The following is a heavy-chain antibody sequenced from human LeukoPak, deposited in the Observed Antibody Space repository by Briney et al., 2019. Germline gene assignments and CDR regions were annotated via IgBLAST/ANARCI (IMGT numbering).Heavy chain of an antibody. CDR3: ARDSRSSTGSGTDY. CDR2: INPNSGGT. D-gene: IGHD3-10*01. V-gene: IGHV1-2*02. Sequence: ASVKVSCKASGYTFTGYYMHWVRQAPGQGLEWMGWINPNSGGTNYAQKFQGRVTMTGDTSISTAYMELSRLRSDDTAVYYCARDSRSSTGSGTDYWGQGTLVTVSS. J-gene: IGHJ4*02. CDR1: GYTFTGYY.